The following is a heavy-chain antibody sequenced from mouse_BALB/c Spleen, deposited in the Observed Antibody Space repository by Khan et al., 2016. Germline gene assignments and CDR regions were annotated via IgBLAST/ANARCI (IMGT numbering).Heavy chain of an antibody. CDR2: INTYTGEP. CDR3: ARGKYDGVAY. J-gene: IGHJ3*01. Sequence: QIQLVQSGPELKKPGETVKISCKASGYTITNYGMNWMKQAPGKGLKWMGWINTYTGEPTYADDFKGRFAFSLETSASTAYLQINNLKNEDTATYFCARGKYDGVAYWGQGTLVTVSA. CDR1: GYTITNYG. V-gene: IGHV9-3-1*01. D-gene: IGHD2-14*01.